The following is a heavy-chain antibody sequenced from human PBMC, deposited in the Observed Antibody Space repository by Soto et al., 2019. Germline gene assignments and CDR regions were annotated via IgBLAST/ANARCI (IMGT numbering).Heavy chain of an antibody. CDR3: ARDQTTPFDYYYGMDV. CDR1: GGSISSGGYY. D-gene: IGHD4-17*01. Sequence: SETLSLTCTVSGGSISSGGYYWSWIRQHPGKGLEWIGYIYYSGSTYYNPSLKSRVTISVDTSKNQFSLKLSSVTAADTAVYYCARDQTTPFDYYYGMDVWGQGTTVTVSS. CDR2: IYYSGST. J-gene: IGHJ6*02. V-gene: IGHV4-31*02.